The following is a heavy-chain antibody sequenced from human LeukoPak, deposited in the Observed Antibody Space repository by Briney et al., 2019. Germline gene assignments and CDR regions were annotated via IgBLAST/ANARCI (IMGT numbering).Heavy chain of an antibody. Sequence: GGSLRLSCAASGFNFSSYAMSWVRRAPGKGLEWVSGISGSGGSTYYADSVKGRFTISGDNSKNTLYLQMNSLRAEDTAVYYCAKASRDLGYYFDYWGQGTLVTVSS. J-gene: IGHJ4*02. V-gene: IGHV3-23*01. CDR2: ISGSGGST. CDR3: AKASRDLGYYFDY. D-gene: IGHD3-16*01. CDR1: GFNFSSYA.